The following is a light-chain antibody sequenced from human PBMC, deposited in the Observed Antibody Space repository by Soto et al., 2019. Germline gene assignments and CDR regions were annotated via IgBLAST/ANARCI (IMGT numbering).Light chain of an antibody. CDR2: DAS. J-gene: IGKJ5*01. V-gene: IGKV3-11*01. CDR3: QQRSNWPPIT. CDR1: QSVSSY. Sequence: EIVMTQSPATLSVSPGERATLSCRASQSVSSYLAWYQQKPGQAPRLPIYDASNRATGIPARFSGSGSGTDFTLTISSLEPEDFAVYYCQQRSNWPPITFDQWTRLEIK.